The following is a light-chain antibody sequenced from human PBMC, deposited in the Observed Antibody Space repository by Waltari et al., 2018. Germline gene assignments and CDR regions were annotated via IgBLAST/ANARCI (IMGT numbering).Light chain of an antibody. J-gene: IGLJ3*02. V-gene: IGLV2-11*01. Sequence: QSAMTQPRSVSGSPGQSVTISCTGTSSDVGGYNYVSWYQQQPGKAPKLMIYDFIRRPSGVPDRFSGSKSGNTSSLTISGLQAEDESYYYCCSYAGSYSWVFGGGTMLTVL. CDR3: CSYAGSYSWV. CDR1: SSDVGGYNY. CDR2: DFI.